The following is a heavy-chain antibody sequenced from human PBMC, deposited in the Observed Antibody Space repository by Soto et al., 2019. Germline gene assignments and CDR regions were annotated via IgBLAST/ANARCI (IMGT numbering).Heavy chain of an antibody. Sequence: EVQLGESGGGLVQPGGSLKLSCAASGFTFSGSAMHWVRQASGKGLEWVGRIRSKANSYATAYAASVKGRFTISRDDSKNTAYLQLNSLKAEDTALYYCTRLNDYSKYLIVLDPWGQGNLVTVSS. CDR2: IRSKANSYAT. V-gene: IGHV3-73*02. CDR3: TRLNDYSKYLIVLDP. J-gene: IGHJ5*02. CDR1: GFTFSGSA. D-gene: IGHD4-4*01.